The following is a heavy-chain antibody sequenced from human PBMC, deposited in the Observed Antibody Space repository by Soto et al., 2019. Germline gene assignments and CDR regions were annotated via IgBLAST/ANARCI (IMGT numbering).Heavy chain of an antibody. D-gene: IGHD2-15*01. CDR1: GFTVSSNY. CDR2: IYSGGST. J-gene: IGHJ4*02. V-gene: IGHV3-66*01. Sequence: HPGGSLRLSCAASGFTVSSNYMSWVRQAPGKGLEWVSVIYSGGSTYYADSVKGRFTISRDNSKNTLYLQMNSLRAEDTAVYYCARDFCSGGSCFRGYFDYWGQGTLVTVSS. CDR3: ARDFCSGGSCFRGYFDY.